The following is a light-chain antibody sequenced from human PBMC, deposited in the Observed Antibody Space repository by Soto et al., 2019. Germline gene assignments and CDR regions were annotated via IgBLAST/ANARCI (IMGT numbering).Light chain of an antibody. V-gene: IGKV2-28*01. CDR2: LGS. Sequence: DIVMTQSPLSLPVTPGEPASISCRSSQSLLHSNGYNYLDWNLQKPGQSPQLVIYLGSNRASGVPDRFSGSGSGTDFTLKISRVEAEDVGVYYCMQALQTPLTFGGGTKVEIK. CDR3: MQALQTPLT. CDR1: QSLLHSNGYNY. J-gene: IGKJ4*01.